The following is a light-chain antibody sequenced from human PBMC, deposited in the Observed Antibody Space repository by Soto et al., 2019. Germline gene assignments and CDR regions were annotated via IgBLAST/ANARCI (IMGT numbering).Light chain of an antibody. CDR1: LRLSTN. Sequence: DIVMTQSPATLSVSPGETATLSCRASLRLSTNLAWYQQKPGEAPKLLISDVSNLETGVPSRFSGSGSGTYFTFSISSLQPEDLATYYCQHHASDLTWTFGPGTKVDIK. CDR2: DVS. V-gene: IGKV1-33*01. CDR3: QHHASDLTWT. J-gene: IGKJ1*01.